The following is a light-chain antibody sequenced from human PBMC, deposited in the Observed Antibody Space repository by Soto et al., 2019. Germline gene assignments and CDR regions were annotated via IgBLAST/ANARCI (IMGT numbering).Light chain of an antibody. Sequence: EIVMTQSPATLSVSPGERATLSCRASQSVSSNLAWYQQKPGQAPRLLIYRASTRATGIPARFSGSGSGTEFTLTISSLQSEDFAVYYCQQYNNWPSGTFGQGTKLEIK. J-gene: IGKJ2*01. CDR3: QQYNNWPSGT. CDR2: RAS. CDR1: QSVSSN. V-gene: IGKV3-15*01.